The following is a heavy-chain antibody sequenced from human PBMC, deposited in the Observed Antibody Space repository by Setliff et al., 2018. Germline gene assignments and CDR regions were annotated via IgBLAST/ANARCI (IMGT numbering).Heavy chain of an antibody. CDR1: GSSFSNYS. CDR2: KYYSGST. J-gene: IGHJ6*03. Sequence: PSETLSLTCTVSGSSFSNYSWSWIRQPPGKGLERIGYKYYSGSTNSNPSLKSRVTISVDTSKNQFSLKLSSVTAADTAVYYCARWRVRDSGYYPRLSYMDVWGKGTTVTVSS. V-gene: IGHV4-59*08. D-gene: IGHD3-22*01. CDR3: ARWRVRDSGYYPRLSYMDV.